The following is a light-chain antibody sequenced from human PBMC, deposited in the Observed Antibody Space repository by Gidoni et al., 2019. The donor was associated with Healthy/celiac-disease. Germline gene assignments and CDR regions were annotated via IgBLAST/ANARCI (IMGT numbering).Light chain of an antibody. CDR1: SSDVGSYNL. J-gene: IGLJ2*01. V-gene: IGLV2-23*01. CDR3: CSYAGSSTVRV. CDR2: EGS. Sequence: QSALTQPASVSGSPGPSITISCTGTSSDVGSYNLVSWYQQHPGKAPKLMIYEGSKRPSGVSNRFSGSKSGKKASLTISGVQAEDEADYYCCSYAGSSTVRVFGGGTKLTVL.